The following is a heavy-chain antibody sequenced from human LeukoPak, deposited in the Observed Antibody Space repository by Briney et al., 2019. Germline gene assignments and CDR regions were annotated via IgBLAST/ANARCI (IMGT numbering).Heavy chain of an antibody. CDR1: GGSISSYY. Sequence: SETLPLTCTVSGGSISSYYWSWIRQPPGKGLEWIGYIYYSGSTNYNPSLKSRVTISVDTSKNQFSLKLSSVTAADTAVYYCARGHDSSGYYYVGDWFDPWGQGTLVTVSS. CDR2: IYYSGST. J-gene: IGHJ5*02. CDR3: ARGHDSSGYYYVGDWFDP. V-gene: IGHV4-59*01. D-gene: IGHD3-22*01.